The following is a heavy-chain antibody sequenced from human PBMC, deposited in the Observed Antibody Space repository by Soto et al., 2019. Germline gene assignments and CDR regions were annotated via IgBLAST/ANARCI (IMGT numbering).Heavy chain of an antibody. CDR1: GFTFSSYS. Sequence: EVQLVESGGGLVKPGGSLRLSCAASGFTFSSYSMNWVRQAPGKGLEWVSSISSSSSYIYYADSVKGRFTISRDNAKNSLYLQMNSLRAEDTAVYYCARDLGGTGVSCAFDIWGQGTMVTVSS. J-gene: IGHJ3*02. CDR3: ARDLGGTGVSCAFDI. CDR2: ISSSSSYI. V-gene: IGHV3-21*01. D-gene: IGHD3-10*01.